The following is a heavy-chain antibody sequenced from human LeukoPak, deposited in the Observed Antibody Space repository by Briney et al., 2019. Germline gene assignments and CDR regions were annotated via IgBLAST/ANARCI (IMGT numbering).Heavy chain of an antibody. CDR1: GFTFSSYA. J-gene: IGHJ4*02. D-gene: IGHD6-6*01. CDR2: TSHDETTK. CDR3: AREVARPNFFDY. V-gene: IGHV3-30*04. Sequence: TGGSLRLSGAASGFTFSSYAMHWVRQAPGKGLEWVAVTSHDETTKYYADSVKGRFTISRDNSKNTLYLQMNSLRAEDTAVYFCAREVARPNFFDYWGQGTLVTVSS.